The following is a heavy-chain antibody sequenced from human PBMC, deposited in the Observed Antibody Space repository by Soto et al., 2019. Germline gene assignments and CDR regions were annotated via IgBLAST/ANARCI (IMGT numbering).Heavy chain of an antibody. J-gene: IGHJ4*02. Sequence: PGGSLRLSCAASGFTFSSYAMSWVRQAPGKGLEWVSAISGSGGSTYYADSVKGRFTISRDNSKNTLYLQMNSLRAEDTAVYYCAKSYYYDSSGYYYPSFDYWGQGTLVTVSS. CDR2: ISGSGGST. V-gene: IGHV3-23*01. CDR1: GFTFSSYA. CDR3: AKSYYYDSSGYYYPSFDY. D-gene: IGHD3-22*01.